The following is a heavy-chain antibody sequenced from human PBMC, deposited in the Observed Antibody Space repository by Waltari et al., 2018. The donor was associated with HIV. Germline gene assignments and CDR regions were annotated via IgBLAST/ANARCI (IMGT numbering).Heavy chain of an antibody. V-gene: IGHV4-39*01. CDR2: FYYSGTT. CDR1: AGSIDRSSYY. CDR3: ARHVGGYDSSGYFPYYFDY. J-gene: IGHJ4*02. Sequence: QLQLQESGPGLVKPSETLSLTCTVSAGSIDRSSYYWGWIRQPPGKGLEWIGIFYYSGTTSGNPSLKGRVTISVDTSKNRFSLKLSSVTAADTAVYYCARHVGGYDSSGYFPYYFDYWGQGALVTVSS. D-gene: IGHD3-22*01.